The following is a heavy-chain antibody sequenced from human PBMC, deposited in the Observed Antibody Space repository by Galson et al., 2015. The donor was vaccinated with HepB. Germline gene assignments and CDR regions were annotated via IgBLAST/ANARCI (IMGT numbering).Heavy chain of an antibody. J-gene: IGHJ6*02. D-gene: IGHD6-19*01. V-gene: IGHV1-2*04. CDR3: ARGDSENGWWVYYGMDV. CDR2: VNPNSGGT. Sequence: SVKVSCKASGYTFTGYYMHWVRQAPGQGLEWMGWVNPNSGGTNYAQKFQGWVTMTRDTSISTAYMELSRLRSDDTAVYYCARGDSENGWWVYYGMDVWGQGTTVTVSS. CDR1: GYTFTGYY.